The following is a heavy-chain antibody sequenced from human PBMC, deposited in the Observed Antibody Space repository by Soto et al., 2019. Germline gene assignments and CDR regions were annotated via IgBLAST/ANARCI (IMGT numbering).Heavy chain of an antibody. J-gene: IGHJ3*02. Sequence: GDSVNVSCNASGGTFSSYSISWVRQAPGQGLEWMGGIIPIFGTANYAQKFQGRVTITADESTSTAYMELSSLRSEDTAVYYCARGANPYSSGRRAGDAFDIWGQGTMVTVSS. CDR1: GGTFSSYS. V-gene: IGHV1-69*13. CDR3: ARGANPYSSGRRAGDAFDI. D-gene: IGHD6-19*01. CDR2: IIPIFGTA.